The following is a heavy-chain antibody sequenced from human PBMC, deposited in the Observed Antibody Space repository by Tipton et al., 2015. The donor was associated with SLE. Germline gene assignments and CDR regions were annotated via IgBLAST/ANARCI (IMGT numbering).Heavy chain of an antibody. Sequence: TLSLTCAVYGGSFSGYYWSWIRQPPGKGLEWIGEINHSGSTNYNPSLKSRVTISVDTSKNQFSLKLSSVTAADTAVYYCARGSNDVWSGSDYWGQGTLVTVSS. D-gene: IGHD3-3*01. V-gene: IGHV4-34*01. CDR2: INHSGST. J-gene: IGHJ4*02. CDR3: ARGSNDVWSGSDY. CDR1: GGSFSGYY.